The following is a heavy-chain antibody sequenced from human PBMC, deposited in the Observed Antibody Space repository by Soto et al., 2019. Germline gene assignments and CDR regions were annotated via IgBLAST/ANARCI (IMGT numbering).Heavy chain of an antibody. D-gene: IGHD4-17*01. CDR2: ISSSSSYI. V-gene: IGHV3-21*01. Sequence: GGSLRLSCAASGFTFSSYSMNWVRQAPGKGLEWVSSISSSSSYIYYADSVKGRFTISRDNAKNSLYLQMNSLRAEDTTVYYCAREDYGDPRGAFDIWGQGTMVTV. CDR1: GFTFSSYS. J-gene: IGHJ3*02. CDR3: AREDYGDPRGAFDI.